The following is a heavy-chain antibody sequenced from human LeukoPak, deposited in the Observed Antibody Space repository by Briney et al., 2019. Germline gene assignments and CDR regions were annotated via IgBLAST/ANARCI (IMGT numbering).Heavy chain of an antibody. CDR1: GFTFSTYG. CDR2: ISSSSSYI. D-gene: IGHD2-2*02. Sequence: GSPRLSCSASGFTFSTYGMNWVRQAPGKGLEWVSSISSSSSYIYYADSVKGRFTISRDNAKNSLYLQMNSLRAEDTAVYYCASRYCSSTSCYNWGQGTLVTVSS. V-gene: IGHV3-21*01. CDR3: ASRYCSSTSCYN. J-gene: IGHJ4*02.